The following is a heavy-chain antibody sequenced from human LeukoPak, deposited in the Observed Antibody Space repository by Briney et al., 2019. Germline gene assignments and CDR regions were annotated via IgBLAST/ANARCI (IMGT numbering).Heavy chain of an antibody. J-gene: IGHJ4*02. CDR3: ARARVLLWFGEFDY. CDR1: GFTFSSYG. D-gene: IGHD3-10*01. CDR2: IWYDGSNK. V-gene: IGHV3-33*01. Sequence: GGSLRLSCAASGFTFSSYGMHWVRQAPGKGLEWVAVIWYDGSNKYYADSVKGRFTISRDNSKNTLYLQMNSLRAEDTAVYYCARARVLLWFGEFDYWGQGTLVTASS.